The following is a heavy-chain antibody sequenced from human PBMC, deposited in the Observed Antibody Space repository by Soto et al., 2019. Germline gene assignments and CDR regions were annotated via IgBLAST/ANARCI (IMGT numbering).Heavy chain of an antibody. J-gene: IGHJ6*02. CDR3: GRSAYYVLTVISPPTGTAV. D-gene: IGHD3-16*01. V-gene: IGHV1-2*04. Sequence: ASVKVSCKASGYTFTGYDVHWVRPAPGQGLEGMGWINPNSGGTNYAQKFQGWVTMTRDTSISTAYMELSRLRSDDTAVCYCGRSAYYVLTVISPPTGTAVWGQGTTVTGFS. CDR1: GYTFTGYD. CDR2: INPNSGGT.